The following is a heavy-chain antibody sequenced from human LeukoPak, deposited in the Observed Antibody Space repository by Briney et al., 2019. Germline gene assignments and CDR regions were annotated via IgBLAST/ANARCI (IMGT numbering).Heavy chain of an antibody. Sequence: GGSLRLSCAASGFTFSSYGMSWVRQAPGKGLEWVSTISGSGGSTYYADSVKGRFTISRENAKNSLYLQMNSLRAGDTAVYYCARDRDGWYFDLWGRGTLVTVSS. V-gene: IGHV3-23*01. J-gene: IGHJ2*01. CDR1: GFTFSSYG. CDR2: ISGSGGST. CDR3: ARDRDGWYFDL. D-gene: IGHD3-10*01.